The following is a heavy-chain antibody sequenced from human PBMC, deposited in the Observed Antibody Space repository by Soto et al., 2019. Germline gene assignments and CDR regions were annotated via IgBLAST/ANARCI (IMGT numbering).Heavy chain of an antibody. D-gene: IGHD3-16*01. CDR2: ISTDSSRA. CDR3: VKGGWLDF. V-gene: IGHV3-23*01. J-gene: IGHJ5*01. Sequence: EVQLLESGGGLVQPGGSLRLSCAASGFTFNTFEMSWVGQAPGRGLEWVSFISTDSSRAYYADAVKGRFTISRDNSKHTLYLQMNSLTAEDTAVYACVKGGWLDFWGQGTLVTVSS. CDR1: GFTFNTFE.